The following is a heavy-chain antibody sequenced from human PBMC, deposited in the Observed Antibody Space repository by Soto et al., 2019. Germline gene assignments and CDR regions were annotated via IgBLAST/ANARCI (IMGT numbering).Heavy chain of an antibody. CDR3: ARGGYCSGGSCYRDYYYYYMDV. J-gene: IGHJ6*03. V-gene: IGHV1-69*02. CDR2: IIPILGIA. Sequence: QVQLVQSGAEVKKPGSSVTVSCKASGGTFSSYTISWVRQAPGQGLEWMGRIIPILGIANYAQKFQGRVTRPAEKSPSTAYMELSSPGSKDTAVYYCARGGYCSGGSCYRDYYYYYMDVWGKGTTVTVSS. D-gene: IGHD2-15*01. CDR1: GGTFSSYT.